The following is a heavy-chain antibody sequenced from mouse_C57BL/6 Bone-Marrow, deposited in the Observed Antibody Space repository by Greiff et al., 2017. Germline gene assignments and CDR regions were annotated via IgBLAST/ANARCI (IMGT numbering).Heavy chain of an antibody. D-gene: IGHD2-5*01. CDR2: INPENGDT. CDR1: GFNIKDDY. J-gene: IGHJ4*01. Sequence: EVQLQSGAELVRPGASVKLSCTASGFNIKDDYMHWVKQRPEQGMEWIGWINPENGDTEYASKFQGKATITADTSSNTAYLQLSGLTSEDTAVYYCTKAYYSNFPYSMNYWGQGTSVTVSS. V-gene: IGHV14-4*01. CDR3: TKAYYSNFPYSMNY.